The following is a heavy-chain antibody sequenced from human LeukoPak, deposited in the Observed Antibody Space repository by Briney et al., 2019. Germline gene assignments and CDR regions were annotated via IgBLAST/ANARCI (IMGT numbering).Heavy chain of an antibody. V-gene: IGHV3-43*02. D-gene: IGHD2-2*01. CDR1: GFNFDNYA. CDR3: AKDSATYQQLDYWYFDL. J-gene: IGHJ2*01. CDR2: ISRDGVTT. Sequence: PGGSLRLPCAASGFNFDNYAMHWVRQAPGRALEWVSFISRDGVTTDFADSVKGRFTISRDNNKNSLYLQMNSLRTEDTALYYCAKDSATYQQLDYWYFDLWGRGTLVTVSS.